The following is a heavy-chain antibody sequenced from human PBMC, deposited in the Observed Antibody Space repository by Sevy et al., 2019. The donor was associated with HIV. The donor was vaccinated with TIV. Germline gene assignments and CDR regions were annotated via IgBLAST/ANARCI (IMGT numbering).Heavy chain of an antibody. Sequence: GGSLRLSCAASGFTFSNAWMSWVRQAPGKGLEWVGRIKSKTDGGTTDYAAPVKGRFTISRHDSKNTLYLQMNSLKTEDTAVYYCTTDYDSWSGYYLFDYWGQGTLVTVSS. CDR3: TTDYDSWSGYYLFDY. V-gene: IGHV3-15*01. D-gene: IGHD3-3*01. CDR1: GFTFSNAW. CDR2: IKSKTDGGTT. J-gene: IGHJ4*02.